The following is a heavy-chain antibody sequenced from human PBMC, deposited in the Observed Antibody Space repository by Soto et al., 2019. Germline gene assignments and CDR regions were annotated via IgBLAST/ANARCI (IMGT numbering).Heavy chain of an antibody. Sequence: QVQLQESGPGLVKPSETLSLTCSVSSGSVSSGTYYWSWIRQPPGRGLEWIGHIYSSGSTNYNPSLKSRVTISVDTSKNQFSLILSSVTAADTAMYYCARDSEAAGYHYWGQGTLVTFSS. J-gene: IGHJ1*01. D-gene: IGHD5-18*01. V-gene: IGHV4-61*01. CDR1: SGSVSSGTYY. CDR3: ARDSEAAGYHY. CDR2: IYSSGST.